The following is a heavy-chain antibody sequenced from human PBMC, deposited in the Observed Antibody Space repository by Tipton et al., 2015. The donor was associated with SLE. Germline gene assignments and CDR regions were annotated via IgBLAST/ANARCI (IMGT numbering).Heavy chain of an antibody. D-gene: IGHD2-15*01. Sequence: LRLSCTVSGGSISGPYHWSWIRQAAGKGLEWIGRFDPNGSTRYNPSFQSRVTMSMDTSKKRFSLVLSSVTAADTAVYYCAAHAAGRGGSGYWGQGTLVTVSS. J-gene: IGHJ4*02. V-gene: IGHV4-4*07. CDR1: GGSISGPYH. CDR2: FDPNGST. CDR3: AAHAAGRGGSGY.